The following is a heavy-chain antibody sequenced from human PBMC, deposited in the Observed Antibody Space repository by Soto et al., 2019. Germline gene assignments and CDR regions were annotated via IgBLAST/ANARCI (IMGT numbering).Heavy chain of an antibody. Sequence: GASVKVSCKASGYTFTSYGISWVRQAPGQGLEWMGWISAYNGNTNYAQKLQGRVTMTTDTSTSTAYMELRSLRSDDTAVYYCARDKIVVVPAAPTSNWFDPWGQGTLVTVSS. CDR2: ISAYNGNT. V-gene: IGHV1-18*01. CDR1: GYTFTSYG. D-gene: IGHD2-2*01. CDR3: ARDKIVVVPAAPTSNWFDP. J-gene: IGHJ5*02.